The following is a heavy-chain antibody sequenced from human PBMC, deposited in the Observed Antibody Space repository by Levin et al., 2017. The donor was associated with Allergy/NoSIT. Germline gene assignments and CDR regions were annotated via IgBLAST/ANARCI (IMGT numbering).Heavy chain of an antibody. V-gene: IGHV3-21*01. Sequence: RAGGSLRLSCAASGFTFSSYSMNWVRQAPGKGLEWVSSISSSSSYIYYADSVKGRFTISRDNAKNSLYLQMNSLRAEDTAVYYCARDYRAATPFGAYFEEPTDYYMDVWGKGTTVTVSS. CDR1: GFTFSSYS. CDR2: ISSSSSYI. J-gene: IGHJ6*03. CDR3: ARDYRAATPFGAYFEEPTDYYMDV. D-gene: IGHD2-15*01.